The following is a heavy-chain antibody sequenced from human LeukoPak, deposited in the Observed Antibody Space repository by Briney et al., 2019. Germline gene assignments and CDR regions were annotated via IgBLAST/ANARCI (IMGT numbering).Heavy chain of an antibody. CDR3: TRHAPLPSCGGDCQGAFDI. Sequence: SETLSLTCTVPGGFISSSNYYRGWVRQPPGKGLEWIGSIYYSGSTYYNPSLKSRVTISVDTSKNQFYLKLSSVTAADTAVYSSTRHAPLPSCGGDCQGAFDIWGQGTMVTVSS. CDR2: IYYSGST. CDR1: GGFISSSNYY. J-gene: IGHJ3*02. V-gene: IGHV4-39*01. D-gene: IGHD2-21*02.